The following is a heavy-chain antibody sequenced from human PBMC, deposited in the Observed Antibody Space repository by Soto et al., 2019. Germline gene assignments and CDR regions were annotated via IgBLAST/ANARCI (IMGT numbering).Heavy chain of an antibody. CDR2: ISPDGSKT. J-gene: IGHJ4*02. Sequence: EVQLVESGGGLVQPGGSLRLSCAGSGFTFSSYWMHWVRQTPGEGLVWVSRISPDGSKTSYADSVRGRFTISRDNAENTLYLQMNSLRAEDTAVYYCARVGQGQYYFDYWGQGTLVTVCS. CDR3: ARVGQGQYYFDY. V-gene: IGHV3-74*01. CDR1: GFTFSSYW.